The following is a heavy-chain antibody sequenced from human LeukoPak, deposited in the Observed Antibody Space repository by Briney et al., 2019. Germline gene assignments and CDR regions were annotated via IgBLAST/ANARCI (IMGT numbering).Heavy chain of an antibody. D-gene: IGHD4-17*01. Sequence: ASVKVSCKVSGYTLTELSMHWVRQAPGKGLEWMGGFDPEDGETIYAQKFQGRVTMTEDTSTDTAYMELSSLRSDDTAVYYCARDLVSGDYGSHYFDYWGQGTLVTVSS. CDR1: GYTLTELS. CDR2: FDPEDGET. V-gene: IGHV1-24*01. J-gene: IGHJ4*02. CDR3: ARDLVSGDYGSHYFDY.